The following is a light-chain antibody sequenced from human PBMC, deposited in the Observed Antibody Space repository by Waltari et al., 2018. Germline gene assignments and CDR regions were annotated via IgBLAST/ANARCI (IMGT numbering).Light chain of an antibody. V-gene: IGLV1-40*01. J-gene: IGLJ2*01. CDR1: NSD. CDR2: HNN. CDR3: QSYDSTLI. Sequence: QSILTQPPSVSGAPVQRVTISCTGTNSDVQWYQQLPGRAPTLLIYHNNNRPSGVPDRFSGSKSGTSASLAITGLQAEDEADYYCQSYDSTLIFGGGTKLTVL.